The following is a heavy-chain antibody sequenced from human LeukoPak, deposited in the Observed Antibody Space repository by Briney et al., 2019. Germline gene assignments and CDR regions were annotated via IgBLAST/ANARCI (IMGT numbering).Heavy chain of an antibody. CDR1: GYTFTSYD. Sequence: GASVKVSCKASGYTFTSYDISWVRQATGQGLEWMGWMNPNSGNAGYAQKFQGRVTMTRDTSISTAYMELSSLRSEDTAVYYCARGPARGNSGRDNWFDPWGQGTLGTVSP. CDR3: ARGPARGNSGRDNWFDP. V-gene: IGHV1-8*01. CDR2: MNPNSGNA. D-gene: IGHD4-23*01. J-gene: IGHJ5*02.